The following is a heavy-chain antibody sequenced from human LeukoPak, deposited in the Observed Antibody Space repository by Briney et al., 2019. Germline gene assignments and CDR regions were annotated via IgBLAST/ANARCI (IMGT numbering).Heavy chain of an antibody. CDR2: ISGSRGNT. J-gene: IGHJ4*02. CDR1: GFTFSRYA. Sequence: GGSLRLSCAASGFTFSRYAMGWVRQAPGKGLEWVSTISGSRGNTYYADLEEGRFTISRDNSKNTLYLQMSSLRAEDTAVYYCAVSDCSGASGLFDHWGQGPLVTVSS. V-gene: IGHV3-23*01. D-gene: IGHD2-15*01. CDR3: AVSDCSGASGLFDH.